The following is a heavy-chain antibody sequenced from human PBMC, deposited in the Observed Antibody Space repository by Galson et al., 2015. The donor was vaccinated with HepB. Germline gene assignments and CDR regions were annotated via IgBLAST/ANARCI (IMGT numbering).Heavy chain of an antibody. J-gene: IGHJ4*02. D-gene: IGHD3-22*01. Sequence: SVKVSCKASGYTFTSYGISWVRQAPGQGLEWMGWISAYNGNTNYAQKLQGRVTMTTDTSTSTAYMELRSLRSDDTAVYYCARVRWITMIVVAPRGGSYYFDYWGQGTLVTVSS. V-gene: IGHV1-18*04. CDR3: ARVRWITMIVVAPRGGSYYFDY. CDR1: GYTFTSYG. CDR2: ISAYNGNT.